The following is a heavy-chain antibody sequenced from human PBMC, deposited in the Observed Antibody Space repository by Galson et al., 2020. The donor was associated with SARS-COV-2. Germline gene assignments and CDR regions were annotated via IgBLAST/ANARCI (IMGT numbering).Heavy chain of an antibody. V-gene: IGHV3-30*01. J-gene: IGHJ3*02. Sequence: GGSLRLSCAASGFTFSSYAMHWVRQAPGKGLEWVAVISYDRSNKYYADSVKGRFTISRDNSKNTLYLQMNSLRAEDTAVYYCARVPGGSYYHAFDIGGQGTMGTVSS. CDR1: GFTFSSYA. CDR2: ISYDRSNK. D-gene: IGHD1-26*01. CDR3: ARVPGGSYYHAFDI.